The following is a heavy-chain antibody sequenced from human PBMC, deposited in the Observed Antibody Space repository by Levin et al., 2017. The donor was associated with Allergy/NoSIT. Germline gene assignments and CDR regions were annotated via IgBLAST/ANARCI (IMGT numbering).Heavy chain of an antibody. V-gene: IGHV4-59*01. CDR3: ARDRVSPAILAF. D-gene: IGHD5/OR15-5a*01. CDR1: SGPISGYY. J-gene: IGHJ4*02. CDR2: IYSTGKT. Sequence: SETLSLTCTVSSGPISGYYWSWLRQSPEKGLEWIGSIYSTGKTNYNPSLRSRVTMSVDSSKNALSLRLKSVTSPATAMYYCARDRVSPAILAFWGQGALVAVSS.